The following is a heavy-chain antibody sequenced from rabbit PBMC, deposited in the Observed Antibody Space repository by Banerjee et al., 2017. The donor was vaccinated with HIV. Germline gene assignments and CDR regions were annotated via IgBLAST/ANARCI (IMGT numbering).Heavy chain of an antibody. D-gene: IGHD4-1*01. CDR3: ARGGSSSGWAFNL. Sequence: QEQLEESGGDLVKPEGSLTLTCTASGFSFSSSYWICWVRQAPGKGLEWIASIYTVGGSAFYASWVNGRFTISLDNAQNTVFLQMTSLTIADTATYFCARGGSSSGWAFNLWGQGTLVTVS. CDR1: GFSFSSSYW. J-gene: IGHJ4*01. V-gene: IGHV1S45*01. CDR2: IYTVGGSA.